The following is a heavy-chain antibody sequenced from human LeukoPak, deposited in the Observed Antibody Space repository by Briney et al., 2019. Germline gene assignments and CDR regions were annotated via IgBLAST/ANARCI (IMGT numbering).Heavy chain of an antibody. CDR3: ARSPYYYDSSGYLDY. CDR1: GGSFSGYY. CDR2: INHSGST. J-gene: IGHJ4*02. Sequence: SETLSLTCAVYGGSFSGYYWSWIRQPPGKGLEWIGEINHSGSTNYNPSFKSRVTISVDTSKNQFSLKLSSVTAADTAVYYCARSPYYYDSSGYLDYWGQGTLVTVSS. D-gene: IGHD3-22*01. V-gene: IGHV4-34*01.